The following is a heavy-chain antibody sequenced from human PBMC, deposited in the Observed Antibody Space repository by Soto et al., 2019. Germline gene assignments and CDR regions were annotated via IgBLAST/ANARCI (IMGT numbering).Heavy chain of an antibody. Sequence: PGGSLRLSCAASGFTFSSYGMHWVRQAPGKGLEWVAVIWYDGSNKYYADSVKGRFTISRDNSKNTLYLQMNSLRAEDTAVYYCARDWQLVVVVATDYVLDYWGQGTLVTVSS. CDR2: IWYDGSNK. CDR1: GFTFSSYG. D-gene: IGHD2-15*01. V-gene: IGHV3-33*01. J-gene: IGHJ4*02. CDR3: ARDWQLVVVVATDYVLDY.